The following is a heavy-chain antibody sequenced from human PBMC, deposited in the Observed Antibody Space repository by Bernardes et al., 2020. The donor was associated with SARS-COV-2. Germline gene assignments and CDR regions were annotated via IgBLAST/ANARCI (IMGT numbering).Heavy chain of an antibody. V-gene: IGHV4-34*01. CDR1: GASLRGNY. CDR2: VDHSGDT. J-gene: IGHJ4*02. CDR3: ARVTMKYQLPRHFDL. D-gene: IGHD2-2*01. Sequence: SETLSLTCTVNGASLRGNYWAWIRQPPGKGLEWIGEVDHSGDTSYNPSLQSRVTISAATSENQFFLRVTSVTAADTAMYYCARVTMKYQLPRHFDLWGQGTLVTVSS.